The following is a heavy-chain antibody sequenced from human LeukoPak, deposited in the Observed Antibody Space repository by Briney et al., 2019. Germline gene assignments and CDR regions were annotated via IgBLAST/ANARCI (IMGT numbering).Heavy chain of an antibody. Sequence: PGGSLRLSCAASGFTFSSYGMHWVRQAPGKGLEWVAVISYDGSNKYYADSVKGRFTISRDNSKNPLYLQMNSLRAEDTAVYYCAKRRGFGELNFDYWGQGTLVTVSS. J-gene: IGHJ4*02. CDR1: GFTFSSYG. CDR2: ISYDGSNK. V-gene: IGHV3-30*18. CDR3: AKRRGFGELNFDY. D-gene: IGHD3-10*01.